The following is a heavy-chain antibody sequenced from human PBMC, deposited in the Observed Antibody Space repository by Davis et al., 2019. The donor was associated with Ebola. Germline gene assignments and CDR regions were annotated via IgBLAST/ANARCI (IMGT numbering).Heavy chain of an antibody. D-gene: IGHD3-10*01. CDR3: TTDSRLLWFGNYYYYYGMDV. Sequence: GESLKISCAASGFTFSSYAMHWVRQAPGKGLEWVAVISYDGSNKYYADSVKGRFTISRDNSKNTLYLQMNSLRAEDTAVYYCTTDSRLLWFGNYYYYYGMDVWGQGTTVTVSS. V-gene: IGHV3-30-3*01. CDR1: GFTFSSYA. CDR2: ISYDGSNK. J-gene: IGHJ6*02.